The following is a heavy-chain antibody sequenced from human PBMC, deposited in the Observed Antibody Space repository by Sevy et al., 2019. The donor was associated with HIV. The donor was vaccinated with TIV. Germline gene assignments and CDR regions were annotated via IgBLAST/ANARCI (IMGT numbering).Heavy chain of an antibody. CDR1: GFTFSTYG. D-gene: IGHD4-17*01. CDR3: AKGPHPAVTTSYGMDV. CDR2: IRYDGSNK. J-gene: IGHJ6*02. V-gene: IGHV3-30*02. Sequence: GGSLRLSCAASGFTFSTYGMHWVRQAPGKGLQWLTFIRYDGSNKYYADSVRGRFTISRDNSKNTLYLQMNGLRAEDTAVYYCAKGPHPAVTTSYGMDVWGQGTTVTVSS.